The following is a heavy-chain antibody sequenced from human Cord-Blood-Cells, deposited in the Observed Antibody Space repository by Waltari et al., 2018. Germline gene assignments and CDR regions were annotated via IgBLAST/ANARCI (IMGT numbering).Heavy chain of an antibody. J-gene: IGHJ4*02. D-gene: IGHD6-13*01. CDR3: ARRFSLSSSSWYFDY. V-gene: IGHV4-39*07. CDR1: GGSISSSSYY. CDR2: IYYSGGT. Sequence: QLQLQESGPGLVKPSETLSLTCTVSGGSISSSSYYWGWIRQPPGKGLAWIGSIYYSGGTSYDPSLKRRVTISVDTSKNQFSLKLSSVTAADTAVYYCARRFSLSSSSWYFDYWGQGTLVTVSS.